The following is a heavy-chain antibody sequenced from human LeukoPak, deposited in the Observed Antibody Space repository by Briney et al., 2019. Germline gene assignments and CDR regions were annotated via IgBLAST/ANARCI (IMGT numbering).Heavy chain of an antibody. V-gene: IGHV3-23*01. CDR1: GFPFSSQP. D-gene: IGHD6-19*01. J-gene: IGHJ1*01. CDR3: AKDELSTYSSDWYGRRPEYCQH. CDR2: ISGRGDST. Sequence: GGSLRLLCAPSGFPFSSQPMIWPRHAPGKGLEWVSAISGRGDSTYYADSVKGRFTISRDNSKTTLYLQMNSVRAEDTAVYYCAKDELSTYSSDWYGRRPEYCQHWGQGTLVTVSS.